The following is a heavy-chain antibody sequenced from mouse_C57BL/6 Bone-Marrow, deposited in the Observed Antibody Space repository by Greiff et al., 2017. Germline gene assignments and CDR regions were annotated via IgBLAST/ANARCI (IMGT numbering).Heavy chain of an antibody. D-gene: IGHD2-14*01. V-gene: IGHV5-16*01. J-gene: IGHJ3*01. CDR2: INYDGSST. CDR1: GFTFSDYY. Sequence: EVKVVESEGGLVQPGSSMKLSCTASGFTFSDYYMAWVRQVPEKGLEWVANINYDGSSTYYLDSLKSRFIISRDNAKNILYLQMSSLKSEDTATYYCAREGPYDGFAYWGQGTLVTVSA. CDR3: AREGPYDGFAY.